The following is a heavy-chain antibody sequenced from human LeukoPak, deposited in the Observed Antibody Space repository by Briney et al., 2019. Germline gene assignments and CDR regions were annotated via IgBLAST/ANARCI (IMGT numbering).Heavy chain of an antibody. V-gene: IGHV3-23*01. CDR1: GFTFSGFW. D-gene: IGHD2/OR15-2a*01. CDR3: ARETFYAFDI. CDR2: ISNSGGST. J-gene: IGHJ3*02. Sequence: GGSLRLSCAVSGFTFSGFWMSWSRQAPGKGLEWVSTISNSGGSTYYADSVKGRFTISRDNSKNTLYLQMNSLRAEDMAVYYCARETFYAFDIWGQGTMVTVSS.